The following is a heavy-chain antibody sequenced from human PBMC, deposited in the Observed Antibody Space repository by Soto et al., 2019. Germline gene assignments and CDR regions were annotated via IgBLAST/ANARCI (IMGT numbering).Heavy chain of an antibody. CDR3: ARHYSSGSRNWFDP. Sequence: SETLSLTCTVSGGSINSSSYFWGWVRQPPGKGLEWIGSIYYSGSTYYNPSLRSRVTTSVDTSKNQFSLKLRSVTAADTAVFYCARHYSSGSRNWFDPWGQGTLVTVSS. V-gene: IGHV4-39*01. J-gene: IGHJ5*02. D-gene: IGHD6-19*01. CDR2: IYYSGST. CDR1: GGSINSSSYF.